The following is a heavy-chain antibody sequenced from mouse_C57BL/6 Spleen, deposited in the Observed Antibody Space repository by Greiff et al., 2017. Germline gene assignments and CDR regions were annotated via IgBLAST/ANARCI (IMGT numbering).Heavy chain of an antibody. CDR1: GYTFTSYW. CDR2: IHPNGGST. J-gene: IGHJ3*01. V-gene: IGHV1-64*01. CDR3: AREDDGYDETWLAY. D-gene: IGHD2-2*01. Sequence: VQLQQPGAELVKPGASVKLSCKASGYTFTSYWMHWVKQRPGQGLEWIGMIHPNGGSTNYNEKFKSKATLTVDKSSSTAYMQLSSLTSEDSAVYYCAREDDGYDETWLAYWGQGTLVTVSA.